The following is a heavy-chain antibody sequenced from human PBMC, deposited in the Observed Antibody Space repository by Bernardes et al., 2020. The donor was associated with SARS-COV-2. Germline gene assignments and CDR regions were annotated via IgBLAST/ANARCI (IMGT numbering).Heavy chain of an antibody. CDR2: ISTSGRST. J-gene: IGHJ5*02. CDR3: APDTSGWFVGS. Sequence: GWSLRLSCAASGFTFMNYAMSWVRQAPGKGLEWVSGISTSGRSTYYADSVEGRFTISRDNSNNTLHLQMNSLRADDTAVYHCAPDTSGWFVGSWGPGTLVTVSS. V-gene: IGHV3-23*01. D-gene: IGHD6-19*01. CDR1: GFTFMNYA.